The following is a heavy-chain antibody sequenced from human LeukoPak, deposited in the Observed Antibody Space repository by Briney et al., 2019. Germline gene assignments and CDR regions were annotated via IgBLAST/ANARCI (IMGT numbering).Heavy chain of an antibody. CDR1: GGTFSSYA. CDR3: ARDRTVTTGYFDY. J-gene: IGHJ4*02. Sequence: ASVKVSCKASGGTFSSYAISWVRQAPGQGLEWMGGIIPIFGTANYAQKFQGRVTITADEFTSTAYMELSSLRSEDTAVYYCARDRTVTTGYFDYWGQGTLVTVSS. CDR2: IIPIFGTA. V-gene: IGHV1-69*13. D-gene: IGHD4-17*01.